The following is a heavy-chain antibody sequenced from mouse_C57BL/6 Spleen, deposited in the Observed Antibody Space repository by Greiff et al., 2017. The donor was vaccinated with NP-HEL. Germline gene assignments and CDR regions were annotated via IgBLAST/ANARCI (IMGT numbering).Heavy chain of an antibody. CDR1: GFTFSSYG. J-gene: IGHJ4*01. CDR2: ISSGGSYT. Sequence: EVKLMESGGDLVKPGGSLKLSCAASGFTFSSYGMSWVRQTPDKRLEWVATISSGGSYTYYPDSVKGRFTISRDNAKNTLYLQMRSLKSEDTAMYYCARQREDYWGQGTSVTVSS. V-gene: IGHV5-6*01. CDR3: ARQREDY.